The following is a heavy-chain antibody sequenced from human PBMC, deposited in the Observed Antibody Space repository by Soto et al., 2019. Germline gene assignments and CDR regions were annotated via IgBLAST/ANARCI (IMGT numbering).Heavy chain of an antibody. J-gene: IGHJ5*02. CDR3: AREVRYIVVVPAAIKGRNCFDH. CDR1: GGSISSGGYY. Sequence: KPSETLSLTCTVSGGSISSGGYYWSWIRQHAGKGLEWIGYIYYSGSTYYNPSLKSRVTISVDTSKNQFSLKLSSMTAADTAVYYCAREVRYIVVVPAAIKGRNCFDHWGHGTLVTVSS. V-gene: IGHV4-31*03. D-gene: IGHD2-2*01. CDR2: IYYSGST.